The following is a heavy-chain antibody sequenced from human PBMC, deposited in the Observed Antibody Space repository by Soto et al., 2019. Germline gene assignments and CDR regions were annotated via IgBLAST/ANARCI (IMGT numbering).Heavy chain of an antibody. CDR1: GFTFSSYG. J-gene: IGHJ6*02. CDR2: ISYDGSNK. V-gene: IGHV3-30*18. D-gene: IGHD5-12*01. Sequence: GGSLRLSCAASGFTFSSYGMHWVRQAPGKGLEWVAVISYDGSNKYYADSVKGRFTISRDNSKNTLYLQMNSLRAEDTAVYYCAKDGKSSSRGYGREYYYYGMDVWGQGTTVTVSS. CDR3: AKDGKSSSRGYGREYYYYGMDV.